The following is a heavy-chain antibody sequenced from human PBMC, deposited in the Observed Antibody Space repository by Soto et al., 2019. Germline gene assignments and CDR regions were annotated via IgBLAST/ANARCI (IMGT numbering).Heavy chain of an antibody. CDR2: IYYSGST. Sequence: SETLSLTCTVSGGSVSSGSYYWSWIRQPPGKGLEWIGYIYYSGSTNYNPSLKSRVTISVDTPKNQFSRKLSSVTAADTAVYYCARVVRLRGWFDPWGQGTLVTVSS. CDR3: ARVVRLRGWFDP. D-gene: IGHD4-17*01. J-gene: IGHJ5*02. V-gene: IGHV4-61*01. CDR1: GGSVSSGSYY.